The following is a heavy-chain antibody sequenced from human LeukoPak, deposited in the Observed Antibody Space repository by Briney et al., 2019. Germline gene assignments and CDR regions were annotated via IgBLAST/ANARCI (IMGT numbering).Heavy chain of an antibody. D-gene: IGHD6-13*01. CDR3: AREEGITAARSFDY. J-gene: IGHJ4*02. V-gene: IGHV4-4*07. Sequence: SETLSLTCTVSGGSISSYYWSWIRQPPGKGLEWIGRVYPSGSTNYNPSLKSRVAMSVDTSKSQFSLNLSSVTAADTAVYYCAREEGITAARSFDYWGQGTLVTVSS. CDR2: VYPSGST. CDR1: GGSISSYY.